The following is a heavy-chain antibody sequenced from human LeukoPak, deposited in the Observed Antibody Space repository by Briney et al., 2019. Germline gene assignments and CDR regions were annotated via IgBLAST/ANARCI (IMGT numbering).Heavy chain of an antibody. CDR2: ISSSGSTI. D-gene: IGHD2-2*01. CDR1: GFAFSSYE. J-gene: IGHJ6*03. CDR3: AREKEGYCSRTSCYLDYYYYYMDV. Sequence: GGSLRLSCAASGFAFSSYEMNWVRQAPGKGLEWVSYISSSGSTIYYADSVKGRFTISRDNAKNSLYLQMNSLRAEDTAVYYCAREKEGYCSRTSCYLDYYYYYMDVWGKGTTVTISS. V-gene: IGHV3-48*03.